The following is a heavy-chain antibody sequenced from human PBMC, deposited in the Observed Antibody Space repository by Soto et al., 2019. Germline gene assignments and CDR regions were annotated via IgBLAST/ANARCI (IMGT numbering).Heavy chain of an antibody. CDR1: GFTFSSYA. CDR3: AKDTEEQQLVHDYYCYIDV. D-gene: IGHD6-13*01. V-gene: IGHV3-23*01. J-gene: IGHJ6*03. CDR2: ISGSGGST. Sequence: GGSLRLSCAASGFTFSSYAMSWVRQAPGKGLEWVSAISGSGGSTYYADSVKGRFTISRDNSKNTLYLQMNSLRAEDTAVYYCAKDTEEQQLVHDYYCYIDVWGKGTTVTVSS.